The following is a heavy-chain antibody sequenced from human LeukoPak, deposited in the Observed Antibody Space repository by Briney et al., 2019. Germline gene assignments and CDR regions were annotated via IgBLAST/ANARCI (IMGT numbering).Heavy chain of an antibody. J-gene: IGHJ4*02. V-gene: IGHV3-23*01. CDR3: AKVSSSSFDS. D-gene: IGHD6-6*01. Sequence: GGSLRLSCVASGLGFRMHAMSWVRQAPGKGLEWVSALGSSGENTHYTDSVKGRFTVSRDISKSTLYLQMTSLRAEDTAVYYCAKVSSSSFDSWGQGTLVTVSS. CDR2: LGSSGENT. CDR1: GLGFRMHA.